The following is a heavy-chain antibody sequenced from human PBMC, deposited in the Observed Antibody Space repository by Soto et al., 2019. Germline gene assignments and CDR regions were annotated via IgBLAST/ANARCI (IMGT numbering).Heavy chain of an antibody. CDR2: IGASGDIT. V-gene: IGHV3-23*01. D-gene: IGHD2-21*02. Sequence: PGGSLRLSCAASGFSFPNFVMSWVRQAPGKGLEWVAGIGASGDITWYADSVKGRLSISRDNSKNTLYLQLNSLRFEDTAVYYCAKDDFTDRGDDYFDYWGPGSLVTVSS. J-gene: IGHJ4*02. CDR3: AKDDFTDRGDDYFDY. CDR1: GFSFPNFV.